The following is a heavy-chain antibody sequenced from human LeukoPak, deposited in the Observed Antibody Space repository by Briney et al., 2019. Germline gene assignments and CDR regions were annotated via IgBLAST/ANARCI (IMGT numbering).Heavy chain of an antibody. CDR3: ARDLLPGYDKNYFDY. J-gene: IGHJ4*02. CDR2: INPNSGGT. Sequence: ASVKVSCKASGYTFTGYYMHWVRQAPGQGLEWMGRINPNSGGTDYAQKFQGRVTMTRDTSISTAYMELSRLRSDDTAVYYCARDLLPGYDKNYFDYWGQGTLVTVSS. CDR1: GYTFTGYY. V-gene: IGHV1-2*06. D-gene: IGHD5-12*01.